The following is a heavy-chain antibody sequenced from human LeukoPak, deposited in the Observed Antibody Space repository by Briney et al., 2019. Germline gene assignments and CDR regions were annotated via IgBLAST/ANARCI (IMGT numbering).Heavy chain of an antibody. Sequence: PGGSLRLSCAASRLTFGDFSDYYMSWIRQTPGKVLEWLSYISNSGDTIYYADSVKGRFTISRDNAKKSLFLQMDGLRVEDTAVYYCVITAGRAGATDHWGQGALVTVSS. CDR1: RLTFGDFSDYY. CDR2: ISNSGDTI. D-gene: IGHD1-14*01. V-gene: IGHV3-11*04. J-gene: IGHJ5*02. CDR3: VITAGRAGATDH.